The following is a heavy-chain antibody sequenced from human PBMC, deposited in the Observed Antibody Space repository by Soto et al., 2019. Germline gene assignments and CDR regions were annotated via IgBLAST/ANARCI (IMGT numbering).Heavy chain of an antibody. CDR2: IFQSGST. CDR3: AKVRGYASGWRYFDY. Sequence: PSETLSLTCNVSGGSISGYYWSWIRQAPGKGLQWIGYIFQSGSTSYNPSLRSRVTISVDTSKNQFSLKVNSVTAADTAVYYCAKVRGYASGWRYFDYWGQGTLVTVSS. J-gene: IGHJ4*02. D-gene: IGHD5-18*01. V-gene: IGHV4-59*01. CDR1: GGSISGYY.